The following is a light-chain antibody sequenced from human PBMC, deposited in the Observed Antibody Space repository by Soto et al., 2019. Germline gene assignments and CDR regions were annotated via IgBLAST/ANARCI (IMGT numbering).Light chain of an antibody. CDR3: QQTYSDIS. Sequence: DVRMTQSPSSLSASVGDTITITCRASRTINTYLNWFQQKPGEPPRLLIYGASTLHDGVPSRFSGSGSAADFTLTISGLLPEDFASYHCQQTYSDISFGGGTKVDIK. J-gene: IGKJ4*01. CDR2: GAS. V-gene: IGKV1-39*01. CDR1: RTINTY.